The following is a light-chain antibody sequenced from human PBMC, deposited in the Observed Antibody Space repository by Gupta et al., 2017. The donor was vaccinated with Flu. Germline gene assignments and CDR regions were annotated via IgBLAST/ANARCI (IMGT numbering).Light chain of an antibody. V-gene: IGKV3-20*01. CDR2: GAS. CDR1: QSVSSSY. J-gene: IGKJ2*03. CDR3: QQYGSSRYS. Sequence: EIVLTQSPDTLSLSPGERATLSCRASQSVSSSYLAWYQQKPRQAPRLLMYGASNRAIGIPDRFSGSGSGTDFTLTISRLEPEDFAVYYCQQYGSSRYSFGQGTKLEI.